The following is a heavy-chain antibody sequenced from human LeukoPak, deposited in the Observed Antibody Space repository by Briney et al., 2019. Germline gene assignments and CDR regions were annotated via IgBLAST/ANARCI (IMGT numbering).Heavy chain of an antibody. V-gene: IGHV3-15*01. J-gene: IGHJ4*02. D-gene: IGHD1-1*01. CDR2: IKSKTEGGTT. CDR1: GITFRKAL. CDR3: TTDRVNWKPY. Sequence: GGSLRLSFAASGITFRKALMILVRPASGEGAGWGGRIKSKTEGGTTDYAAPVKGRFTISRDDSKNTLYLQMNSLKTEDTAVYYCTTDRVNWKPYWGQGTLVTVSS.